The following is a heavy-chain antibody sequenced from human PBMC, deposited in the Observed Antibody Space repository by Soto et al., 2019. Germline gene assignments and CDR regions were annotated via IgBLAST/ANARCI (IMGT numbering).Heavy chain of an antibody. D-gene: IGHD6-19*01. CDR3: AVAVAGIFDY. CDR2: ISSSSSYI. CDR1: GFTFSSYS. V-gene: IGHV3-21*01. Sequence: GGSLRLSCAASGFTFSSYSMNWVRQAPGKGLEWVSSISSSSSYIYYADSVKGRFTISRDNAKNSLYLQMNSLRAEDTAVYYCAVAVAGIFDYWGQGTLVTVSS. J-gene: IGHJ4*02.